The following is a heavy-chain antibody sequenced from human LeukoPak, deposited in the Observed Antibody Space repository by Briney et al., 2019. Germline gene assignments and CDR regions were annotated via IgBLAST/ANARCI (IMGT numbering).Heavy chain of an antibody. V-gene: IGHV3-21*01. CDR2: ISSSGSYI. D-gene: IGHD3-3*01. Sequence: GGSLRLSCAASRFTFSSYSMNWVRQAPGKGLEWVSSISSSGSYIYYADSVKGRFTISRDNAKNSLYLQMNSLRAEDTAVYYCARDWEWRALGRWGQGTLVTVSS. CDR3: ARDWEWRALGR. J-gene: IGHJ4*02. CDR1: RFTFSSYS.